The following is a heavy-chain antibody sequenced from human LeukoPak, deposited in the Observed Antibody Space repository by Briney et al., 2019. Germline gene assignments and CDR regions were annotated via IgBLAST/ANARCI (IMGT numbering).Heavy chain of an antibody. J-gene: IGHJ5*02. D-gene: IGHD3-9*01. V-gene: IGHV4-39*07. CDR2: IDYSGRT. Sequence: PSETLSLTCSVSGDSIDSVSYYWGWIRQAPGKGPEWIASIDYSGRTFYNPSLRSRVTISVDTSNNDFSLNLTSVTAADTAVYYCATEFYDFLSGESWFDPWGQGALVTVS. CDR3: ATEFYDFLSGESWFDP. CDR1: GDSIDSVSYY.